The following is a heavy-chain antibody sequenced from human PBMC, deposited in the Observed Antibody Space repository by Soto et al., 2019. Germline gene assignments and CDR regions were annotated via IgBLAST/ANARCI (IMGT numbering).Heavy chain of an antibody. Sequence: EVQLVESGGGLVKPGGSLRLSCAGSGFFFSSYTMNWVRQAPGKGLEWVSSISGNSGYIYYADSVKGRFTISRDNATNSLFLQMKNLRAEDTAVYYCASDITVDGRAGYWGQGTLVTVSS. CDR3: ASDITVDGRAGY. CDR2: ISGNSGYI. V-gene: IGHV3-21*01. J-gene: IGHJ4*02. D-gene: IGHD6-19*01. CDR1: GFFFSSYT.